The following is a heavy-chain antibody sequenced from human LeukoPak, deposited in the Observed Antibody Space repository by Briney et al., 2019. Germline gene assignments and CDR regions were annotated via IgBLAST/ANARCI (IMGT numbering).Heavy chain of an antibody. V-gene: IGHV3-21*06. CDR3: ARDSGPGETFSYYYGMDV. CDR2: ISGTSSYI. D-gene: IGHD3-10*01. Sequence: PGGPLRLSCAASGFTFSSYTMNWVRQAPGKGLEWVSSISGTSSYIFYADSVRGRFTISRDNAKNSLYLQMNSLRAEDTAVYYCARDSGPGETFSYYYGMDVWGQGTTVTVSS. J-gene: IGHJ6*02. CDR1: GFTFSSYT.